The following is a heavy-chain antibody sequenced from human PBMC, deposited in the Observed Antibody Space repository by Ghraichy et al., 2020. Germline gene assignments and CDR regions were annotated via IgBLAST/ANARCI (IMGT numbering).Heavy chain of an antibody. CDR2: ISAYNGNT. V-gene: IGHV1-18*04. D-gene: IGHD3-3*01. CDR3: ARDLNTIFGVVRLGMDV. Sequence: ASVKVSCKASGYTFTSYGISWVRQAPGQGLEWMGWISAYNGNTNYAQKLQGRVTMTTDTSTSTAYMELRSLRSDDTAVYYCARDLNTIFGVVRLGMDVWGQGTTVTVSS. J-gene: IGHJ6*02. CDR1: GYTFTSYG.